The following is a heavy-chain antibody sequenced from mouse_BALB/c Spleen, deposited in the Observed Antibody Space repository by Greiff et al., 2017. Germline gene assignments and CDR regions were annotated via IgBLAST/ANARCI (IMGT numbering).Heavy chain of an antibody. CDR2: ISDGGSYT. J-gene: IGHJ3*01. Sequence: DVKLVESGGGLVKPGGSLKLSCAASGFTFSDYYMYWVRQTPEKRLEWVATISDGGSYTYYPDSVKGRFTISRDNAKNNLYLQMSSLKSEDTAMYYCASPYGYDDWFAYWGQGTLVTVSA. V-gene: IGHV5-4*02. D-gene: IGHD2-2*01. CDR1: GFTFSDYY. CDR3: ASPYGYDDWFAY.